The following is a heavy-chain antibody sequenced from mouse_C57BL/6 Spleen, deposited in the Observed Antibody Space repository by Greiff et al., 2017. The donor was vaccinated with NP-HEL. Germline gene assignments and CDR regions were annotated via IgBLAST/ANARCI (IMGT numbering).Heavy chain of an antibody. Sequence: EVKLVESGGGLVKPGGSLKLSCAASGFTFSSYTMSWVRQTPEKRLEWVATISGGGGNTYYPDSVKGRFTISRDNAKNTLYLQQSSLRAEDAALDYCARHLELRTYDAIDYWGQGTSVTVSS. CDR2: ISGGGGNT. V-gene: IGHV5-9*01. J-gene: IGHJ4*01. CDR3: ARHLELRTYDAIDY. CDR1: GFTFSSYT. D-gene: IGHD1-1*01.